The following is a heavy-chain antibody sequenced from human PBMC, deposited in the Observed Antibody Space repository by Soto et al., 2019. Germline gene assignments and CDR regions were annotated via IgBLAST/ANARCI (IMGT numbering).Heavy chain of an antibody. J-gene: IGHJ4*02. D-gene: IGHD6-13*01. CDR3: ARLPEGQQLVPALVDY. CDR2: IYYSGST. V-gene: IGHV4-39*01. CDR1: GGSISSSSYY. Sequence: QLQLQESGPGLVKPSETLSLTCTVSGGSISSSSYYWGWIRQPPGKGLEWIGSIYYSGSTYYNPSLKSRVTISVDMSKNQFSLKLSSVTAADTAVYYCARLPEGQQLVPALVDYWGQGTLVTVSS.